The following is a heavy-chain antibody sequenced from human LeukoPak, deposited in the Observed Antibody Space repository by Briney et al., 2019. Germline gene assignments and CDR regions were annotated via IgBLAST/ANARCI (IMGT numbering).Heavy chain of an antibody. J-gene: IGHJ4*02. Sequence: GGSLRLSCAVSEFPFSVYEMNWVRQAPGKGLEWVSHIASSGTTIYYTDSVKGRFSISRDNAKSSLYLQMNSLRVEDTAVYYCALLAVASDFDYWGQGALVTVSS. D-gene: IGHD6-19*01. CDR3: ALLAVASDFDY. CDR2: IASSGTTI. CDR1: EFPFSVYE. V-gene: IGHV3-48*03.